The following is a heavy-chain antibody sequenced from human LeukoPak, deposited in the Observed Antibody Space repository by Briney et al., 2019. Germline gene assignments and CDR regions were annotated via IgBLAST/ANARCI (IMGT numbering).Heavy chain of an antibody. CDR2: TYYSGST. D-gene: IGHD3-22*01. V-gene: IGHV4-39*07. CDR1: GFTVSSYY. J-gene: IGHJ5*02. CDR3: AREPGFDSSGYLNWFDP. Sequence: PGGSLRLSCAVSGFTVSSYYWGWIRQPPGKGLEWIGSTYYSGSTYYNPSLKSRVTISVDTSKNQFSLKLSSVTAADTAVYYCAREPGFDSSGYLNWFDPWGQGTLVTVSS.